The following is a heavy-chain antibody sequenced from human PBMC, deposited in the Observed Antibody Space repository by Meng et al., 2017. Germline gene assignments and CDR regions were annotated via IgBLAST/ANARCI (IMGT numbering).Heavy chain of an antibody. CDR3: TTPSSVFYYYGMDV. V-gene: IGHV3-15*01. CDR2: IKSKIDGGTT. CDR1: GFTFSGYW. Sequence: GESLKISCAASGFTFSGYWMSWVRQAPGKGLEWVGRIKSKIDGGTTDYAAPVNGRFTISRDDSKNTLFLQMNSLKTEDTAVYYCTTPSSVFYYYGMDVWGQGTMVTVSS. J-gene: IGHJ6*02.